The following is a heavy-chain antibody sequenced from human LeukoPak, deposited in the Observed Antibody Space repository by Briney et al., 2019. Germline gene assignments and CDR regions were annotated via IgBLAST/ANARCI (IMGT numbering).Heavy chain of an antibody. CDR2: IYHNRST. J-gene: IGHJ5*02. CDR3: ARGSSGWYVRRLEYWLDL. Sequence: SQTLSLTCAVSGGSISSGGYSWSWIRQPPGKGLVWIGYIYHNRSTYYNPSLKSRVTISVDRSKNQFSLKLSSVTAADTAVYYCARGSSGWYVRRLEYWLDLWGQGTLVTVSS. V-gene: IGHV4-30-2*01. D-gene: IGHD6-19*01. CDR1: GGSISSGGYS.